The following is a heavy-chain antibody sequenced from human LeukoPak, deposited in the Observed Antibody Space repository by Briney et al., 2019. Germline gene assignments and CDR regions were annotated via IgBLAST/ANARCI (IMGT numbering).Heavy chain of an antibody. D-gene: IGHD3-22*01. CDR1: GFTFSSYA. Sequence: GGSLRLSCAASGFTFSSYAMSWVRQVPGKGLEWVSAISGSGGSTYYADSVKGRFTISRDNSKNTLYLQMNSLRAEDTAVYYCAKDYYYDSSGYYFDYWGQGTLVTVSS. V-gene: IGHV3-23*01. J-gene: IGHJ4*02. CDR2: ISGSGGST. CDR3: AKDYYYDSSGYYFDY.